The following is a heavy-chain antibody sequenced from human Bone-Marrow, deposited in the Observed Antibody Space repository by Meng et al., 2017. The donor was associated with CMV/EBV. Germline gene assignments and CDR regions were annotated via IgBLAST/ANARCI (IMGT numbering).Heavy chain of an antibody. CDR1: GYTFTSYD. CDR3: ARACSSTSCHTERDAFDI. CDR2: MNLNSGYA. V-gene: IGHV1-8*01. J-gene: IGHJ3*02. D-gene: IGHD2-2*02. Sequence: ASVKVSCKASGYTFTSYDINWVRQAPGQGLEWMGWMNLNSGYAGSAQKFQGRVTMTRDTSISTAYMELSSLRSEDTAVYYCARACSSTSCHTERDAFDIWGQGTMVTV.